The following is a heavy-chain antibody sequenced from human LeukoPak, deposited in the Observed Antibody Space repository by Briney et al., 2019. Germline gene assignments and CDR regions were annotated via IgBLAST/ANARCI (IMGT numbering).Heavy chain of an antibody. CDR3: ARQTYDFWSGYYTTFDY. CDR1: GGSISSYY. V-gene: IGHV4-59*05. D-gene: IGHD3-3*01. Sequence: PSETLSLTCTVSGGSISSYYWSWIRQPAGKGLEFIGSIYYSGSTYYNPSLKSRVTISVDTSKNQFSLKLSSVTAADTSVYYCARQTYDFWSGYYTTFDYWGQGTLVTVSS. J-gene: IGHJ4*02. CDR2: IYYSGST.